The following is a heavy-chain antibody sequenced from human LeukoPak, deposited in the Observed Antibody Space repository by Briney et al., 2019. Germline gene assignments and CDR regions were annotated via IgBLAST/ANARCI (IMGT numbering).Heavy chain of an antibody. D-gene: IGHD3-10*01. CDR3: ARAPLWFGELAHAFDI. V-gene: IGHV1-18*01. CDR2: INAYNGNT. Sequence: ASVKVSCKASRGTFTSYGISWVRQAPGQGLEWMGWINAYNGNTNYAQKLQGRVTMTTDTSTSTAYMELRSLRSDDTAVYYCARAPLWFGELAHAFDIWGQGTMVTVSS. CDR1: RGTFTSYG. J-gene: IGHJ3*02.